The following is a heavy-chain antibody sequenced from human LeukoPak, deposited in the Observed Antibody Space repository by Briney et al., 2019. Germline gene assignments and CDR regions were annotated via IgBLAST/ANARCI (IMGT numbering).Heavy chain of an antibody. CDR2: ISERGGST. D-gene: IGHD3-10*01. Sequence: GSLRLSCAVSGITLSNYGMSWVRQAPGKGLEWVSYISERGGSTSYADSVKGRFTISRDTSLNTLYLQMTSLRAEDTAVYFCAKRGIVIRGILVIGYHQEAYHYDYWGQGVLVTVSS. CDR3: AKRGIVIRGILVIGYHQEAYHYDY. J-gene: IGHJ4*02. V-gene: IGHV3-23*01. CDR1: GITLSNYG.